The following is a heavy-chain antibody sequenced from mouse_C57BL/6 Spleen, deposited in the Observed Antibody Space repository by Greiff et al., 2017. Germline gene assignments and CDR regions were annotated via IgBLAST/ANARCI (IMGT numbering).Heavy chain of an antibody. J-gene: IGHJ3*01. Sequence: VQLQQSVAELVRPGASVKLSCTASGFYIKNTYMHWVKQMPEKGLEWIGRIDPANGNTKYAPKFQGKATITADTPSNTAYLQLSSQTYEDTAIYSCTRCGNYDDGAAFAYWGQGTLVTVSA. CDR3: TRCGNYDDGAAFAY. D-gene: IGHD2-4*01. CDR1: GFYIKNTY. V-gene: IGHV14-3*01. CDR2: IDPANGNT.